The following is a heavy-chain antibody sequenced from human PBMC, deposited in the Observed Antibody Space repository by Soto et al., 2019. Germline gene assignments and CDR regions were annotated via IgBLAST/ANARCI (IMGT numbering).Heavy chain of an antibody. CDR2: IVTYNGNT. J-gene: IGHJ6*02. D-gene: IGHD3-10*01. CDR3: ARPQPYGSGSYYNRQCMDV. Sequence: ASVKVSCKAAGYTFTNYGISWVRQAPGQGLEWMGWIVTYNGNTQSTQKLQGRVTITRDTSASTAYMELSSLRSEDTAVYYCARPQPYGSGSYYNRQCMDVWGQGTTVTVSS. CDR1: GYTFTNYG. V-gene: IGHV1-18*01.